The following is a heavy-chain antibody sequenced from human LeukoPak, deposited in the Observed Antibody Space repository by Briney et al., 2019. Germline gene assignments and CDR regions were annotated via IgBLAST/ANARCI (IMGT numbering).Heavy chain of an antibody. J-gene: IGHJ4*02. CDR1: GFIFSNAW. D-gene: IGHD5-24*01. Sequence: GGSLRLSCGGSGFIFSNAWMNWVRQAPGKGLEWVGRIKSEPDGGTTDYAAPVKGRFTISRDDSKNTVFLQMNSLKTEDTAVYYCATGGINLDFWGQGTLVTVSS. CDR3: ATGGINLDF. V-gene: IGHV3-15*07. CDR2: IKSEPDGGTT.